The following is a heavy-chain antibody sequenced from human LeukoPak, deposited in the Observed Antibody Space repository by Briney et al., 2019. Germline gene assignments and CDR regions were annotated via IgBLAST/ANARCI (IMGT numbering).Heavy chain of an antibody. V-gene: IGHV3-7*01. CDR2: IKPDGSES. CDR3: ATHIAEATALHY. Sequence: GGSLRLSCAASGFTFSNYWMSWVRQPPGKGLEWVAHIKPDGSESNYVDSVKGRFTLFRDDAKNSVYLQMNSLRVEDTAVYYCATHIAEATALHYWGQGTLVTVSS. D-gene: IGHD6-13*01. CDR1: GFTFSNYW. J-gene: IGHJ4*02.